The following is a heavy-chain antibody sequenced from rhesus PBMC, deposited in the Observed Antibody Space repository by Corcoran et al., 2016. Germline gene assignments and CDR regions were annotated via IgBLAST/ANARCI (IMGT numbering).Heavy chain of an antibody. CDR1: GGSISSSY. D-gene: IGHD5-36*02. J-gene: IGHJ4*01. V-gene: IGHV4-169*01. CDR2: IYGSGSST. CDR3: ARGYSYSY. Sequence: QLQLQESGPGLVKPSETLSVTCAVSGGSISSSYWSWIRQAPGKGLEWIGYIYGSGSSTTYNPSLKSQVTLSVDTSKNQLSLKLSSVTTADTAGYYCARGYSYSYWGQGVLVTVSS.